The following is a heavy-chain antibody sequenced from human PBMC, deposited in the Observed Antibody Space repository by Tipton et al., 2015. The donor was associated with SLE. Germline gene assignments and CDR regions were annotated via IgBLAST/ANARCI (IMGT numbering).Heavy chain of an antibody. Sequence: TLSLTCAVQGGSLSDYYWNWNRQPPGKGLEWIGENNHSGSTNYNPSLKSRVSISLDTSKNQFSLKLNSVTAADTAVYYCASLYGSGSGYAFDIWGQGTIVTVSS. J-gene: IGHJ3*02. CDR2: NNHSGST. D-gene: IGHD3-10*01. V-gene: IGHV4-34*01. CDR3: ASLYGSGSGYAFDI. CDR1: GGSLSDYY.